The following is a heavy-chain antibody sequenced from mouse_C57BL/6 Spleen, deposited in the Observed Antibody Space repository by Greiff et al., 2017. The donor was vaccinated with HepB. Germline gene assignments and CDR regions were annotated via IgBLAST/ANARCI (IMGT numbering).Heavy chain of an antibody. V-gene: IGHV3-6*01. CDR3: ARDYYGYWYFDV. D-gene: IGHD1-1*01. Sequence: EVQLVESGPGLVKPSQSLSLTCSVTGYSITSGYYWNWIRQFPGNQLEWMGYISYDGSNNYNPSLKNRISITRDTSKNQFFLKLNSVTTEDTATYYCARDYYGYWYFDVWGTGTTVTVSS. CDR1: GYSITSGYY. J-gene: IGHJ1*03. CDR2: ISYDGSN.